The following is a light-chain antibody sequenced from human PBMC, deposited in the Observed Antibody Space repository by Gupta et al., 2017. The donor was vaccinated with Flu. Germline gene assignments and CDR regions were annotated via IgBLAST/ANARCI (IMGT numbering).Light chain of an antibody. CDR3: QQYNNWHPIT. V-gene: IGKV3-15*01. CDR1: QSVSWN. CDR2: GAS. J-gene: IGKJ5*01. Sequence: IVMTQSPASLSVSPGERATLSCRASQSVSWNLAWYQQKPGQAPRLLIYGASTRATGVPGRFSGSGSGTEFTLTISSLQSEDFAVYFCQQYNNWHPITFGQGTRLEIK.